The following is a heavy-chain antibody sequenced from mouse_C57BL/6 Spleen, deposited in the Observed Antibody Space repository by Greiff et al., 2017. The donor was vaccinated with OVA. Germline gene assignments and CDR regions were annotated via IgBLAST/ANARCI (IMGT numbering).Heavy chain of an antibody. CDR3: ARGSYYYGSSYGFDV. D-gene: IGHD1-1*01. V-gene: IGHV1-63*01. CDR1: GYTFTNYW. Sequence: VQLQQSGAELVRPGTSVKMSCKASGYTFTNYWIGWAKQRPGHGLEWIGDIYPGGGYTNYNEKFKGKATLTADKSSSTAYMQFSSLTSEDSAIYYCARGSYYYGSSYGFDVWGTGTTVTVSS. J-gene: IGHJ1*03. CDR2: IYPGGGYT.